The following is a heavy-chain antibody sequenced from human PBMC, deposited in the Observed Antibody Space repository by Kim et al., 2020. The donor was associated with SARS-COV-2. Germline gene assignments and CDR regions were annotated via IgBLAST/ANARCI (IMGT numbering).Heavy chain of an antibody. CDR2: INHSGST. D-gene: IGHD4-17*01. J-gene: IGHJ4*02. V-gene: IGHV4-34*01. CDR3: ARVWHDYGDYVFDY. Sequence: SETLSLTCAVYGGSFSGYYWSWIRQPPGKGLEWIGEINHSGSTNYNPSLKSRVTISVDTSKNQFSLKLSSVTAADTAVYYCARVWHDYGDYVFDYWGQGTLVTVSS. CDR1: GGSFSGYY.